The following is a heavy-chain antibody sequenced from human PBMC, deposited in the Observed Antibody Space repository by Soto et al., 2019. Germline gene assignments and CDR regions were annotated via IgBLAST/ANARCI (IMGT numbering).Heavy chain of an antibody. CDR2: IYYSGST. CDR3: AREDI. V-gene: IGHV4-61*01. J-gene: IGHJ3*02. Sequence: QVQLQESGPGLVKPSETLSLTCTVSGGSVSSGSYYWSWIRQPPGKGLEWIGYIYYSGSTSYNPSLMSRLTISVDTAKNQFSLKLSSVSAADTAVYYCAREDIWGQGTMVTVSS. CDR1: GGSVSSGSYY.